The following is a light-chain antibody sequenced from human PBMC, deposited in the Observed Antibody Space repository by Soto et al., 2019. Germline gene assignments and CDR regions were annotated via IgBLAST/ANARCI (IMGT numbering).Light chain of an antibody. CDR2: DAS. J-gene: IGKJ5*01. CDR3: QQYDSFSST. CDR1: QSVSAW. V-gene: IGKV1-5*01. Sequence: DIQMTQSPSTLSASVGDRVTITCRASQSVSAWLAWYQQKPGKAPNLLIYDASTLESGVPSRFRGNGSGTEFTLTISSLQPDDFATYYCQQYDSFSSTFGQGTRLEIK.